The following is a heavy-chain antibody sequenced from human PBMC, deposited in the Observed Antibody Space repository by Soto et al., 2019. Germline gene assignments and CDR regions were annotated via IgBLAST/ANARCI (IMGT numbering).Heavy chain of an antibody. CDR1: GYIFVNYG. Sequence: QVQLVQSVDEVKKPGASVKVSCKASGYIFVNYGIAWVRQAPGQGLEWMGRISPYTGNTHSATKVQGRLTMTTDTSTSTAYMDLGSLTSDDTAVYYCVMVDNYVTPTPQDVWGQGTTVTVSS. V-gene: IGHV1-18*01. CDR3: VMVDNYVTPTPQDV. J-gene: IGHJ6*02. D-gene: IGHD3-16*01. CDR2: ISPYTGNT.